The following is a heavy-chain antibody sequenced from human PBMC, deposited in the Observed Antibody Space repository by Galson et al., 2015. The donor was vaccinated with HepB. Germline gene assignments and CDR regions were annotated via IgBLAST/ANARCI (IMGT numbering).Heavy chain of an antibody. CDR2: INNDASNK. J-gene: IGHJ4*02. V-gene: IGHV3-30*02. CDR3: AKDRGDSSGYYYFDY. CDR1: GFTFGSYV. D-gene: IGHD3-22*01. Sequence: SLKLSCAASGFTFGSYVMNWVRQAPGKGLEWVSFINNDASNKYYAESVKGRFTISIDNSKNTLYVQINSLRAEDTAVYYCAKDRGDSSGYYYFDYWGQGTLVTVSS.